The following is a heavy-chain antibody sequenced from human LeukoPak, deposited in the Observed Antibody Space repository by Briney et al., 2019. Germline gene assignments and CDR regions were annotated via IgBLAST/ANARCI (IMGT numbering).Heavy chain of an antibody. D-gene: IGHD3-10*01. CDR1: GFTFSSYE. J-gene: IGHJ4*02. CDR3: ARDSPYYGSGSFSD. CDR2: ISSSGSTI. V-gene: IGHV3-48*03. Sequence: GGSLRLSCAASGFTFSSYEMKWVRQAPGKGLEWVSYISSSGSTIYYADSVKGRFTISRDNAKNSLYLQMNSLRAEDTAVYYCARDSPYYGSGSFSDWGQGTLVTVSS.